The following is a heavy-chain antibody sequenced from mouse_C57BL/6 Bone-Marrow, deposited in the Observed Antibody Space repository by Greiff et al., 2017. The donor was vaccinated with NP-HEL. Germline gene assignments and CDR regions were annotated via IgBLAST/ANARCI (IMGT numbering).Heavy chain of an antibody. CDR3: ASDGSSPPYAMDY. V-gene: IGHV1-9*01. J-gene: IGHJ4*01. CDR1: GYTFTGYW. Sequence: QVQLQQSGAELMKPGASVKLSCMATGYTFTGYWIEWVKQRPGHGLEWIGEILPGSGSTNYNEKFKGKATFTADTSSNTAYMQLSSLTTEDSATYYCASDGSSPPYAMDYWGQGTSVTVSS. D-gene: IGHD1-1*01. CDR2: ILPGSGST.